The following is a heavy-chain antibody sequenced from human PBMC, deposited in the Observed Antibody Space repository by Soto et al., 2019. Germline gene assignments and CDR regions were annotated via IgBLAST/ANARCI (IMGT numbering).Heavy chain of an antibody. CDR2: ISSSTFYT. CDR1: GFTFSDHY. J-gene: IGHJ4*02. D-gene: IGHD3-22*01. Sequence: GSLRLSCAASGFTFSDHYMSWIRQAPGKGLEWVSYISSSTFYTNYADSVKGRFTISRDNAKNSLYLQMNSLRAEDTAVYYCATDDSSVLEYFDYWGQGILVTVSS. V-gene: IGHV3-11*06. CDR3: ATDDSSVLEYFDY.